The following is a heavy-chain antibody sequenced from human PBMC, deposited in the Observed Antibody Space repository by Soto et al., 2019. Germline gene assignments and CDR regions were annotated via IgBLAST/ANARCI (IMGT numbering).Heavy chain of an antibody. D-gene: IGHD2-2*01. CDR2: ISDDGNNK. CDR1: EFTFSNHS. J-gene: IGHJ4*02. Sequence: PGGSLRLSCAASEFTFSNHSMHWVRQAPGKGQEWVAGISDDGNNKYYAESVKGRFTNYRDNSKNTMFLQMNCLKTEDTAVYYCTRLHTYACDYWGQGT. V-gene: IGHV3-30*07. CDR3: TRLHTYACDY.